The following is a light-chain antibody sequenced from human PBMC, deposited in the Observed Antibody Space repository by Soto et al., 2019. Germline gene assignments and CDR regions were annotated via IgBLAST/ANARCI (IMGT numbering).Light chain of an antibody. V-gene: IGKV3-20*01. CDR3: QQYGTSPLT. Sequence: EIVLTQSPGTLSLSPGERATLSCRASQSIRSDFLAWYQQKPGQSPRLLIYAASSRATGIPDRFSGSGSGKEFTLTIRRLETEDFAVYYCQQYGTSPLTFGGGTKVEIK. CDR2: AAS. CDR1: QSIRSDF. J-gene: IGKJ4*01.